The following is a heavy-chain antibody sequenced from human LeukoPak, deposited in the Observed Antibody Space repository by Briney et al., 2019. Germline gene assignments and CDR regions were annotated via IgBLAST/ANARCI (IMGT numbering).Heavy chain of an antibody. CDR3: ARGATYYYDSSGYYLFDY. CDR1: GFTFDDYA. D-gene: IGHD3-22*01. J-gene: IGHJ4*02. V-gene: IGHV3-30-3*01. CDR2: ISYDGSNK. Sequence: GRSLRLSCAASGFTFDDYAMHWVRQAPGKGLEWVAVISYDGSNKYYADSVKGRFTISRDNSKNTLYLQMNSLRAEDTAVYYCARGATYYYDSSGYYLFDYWGQGTLVTVSS.